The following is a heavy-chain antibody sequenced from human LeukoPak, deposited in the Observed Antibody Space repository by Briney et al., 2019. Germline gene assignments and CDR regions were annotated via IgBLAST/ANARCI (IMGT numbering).Heavy chain of an antibody. V-gene: IGHV1-69*13. J-gene: IGHJ5*02. CDR3: ARWRTVTTPFDP. D-gene: IGHD4-17*01. CDR1: GGTFSSYA. Sequence: GASVKVSCKASGGTFSSYAISWVRRAPGQGLEWMGGIIPIFGTANYAQKFQGRVTITADESTSTAYMELSSLRSEDTAVYYCARWRTVTTPFDPWGQGTLVTVSS. CDR2: IIPIFGTA.